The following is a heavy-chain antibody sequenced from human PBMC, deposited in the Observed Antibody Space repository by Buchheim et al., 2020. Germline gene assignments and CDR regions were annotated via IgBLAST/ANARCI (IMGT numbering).Heavy chain of an antibody. CDR2: IFYTGST. CDR3: ARTGRHYDSDGPPFDY. CDR1: GASISSNNW. J-gene: IGHJ4*02. V-gene: IGHV4-4*02. D-gene: IGHD3-22*01. Sequence: QVQLQESGPGLVRPSGTLSLTCAVSGASISSNNWWNWVRQPPGKGLQWIGDIFYTGSTHYKTSLKSRLTTSIDKSRNQFSMKLASVTAADTAVYYCARTGRHYDSDGPPFDYGGQGTL.